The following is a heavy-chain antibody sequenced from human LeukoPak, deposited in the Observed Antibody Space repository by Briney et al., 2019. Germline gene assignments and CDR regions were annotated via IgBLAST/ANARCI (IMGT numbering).Heavy chain of an antibody. CDR2: ISSSGSTI. CDR3: ARVGYSYGLDY. Sequence: GGSLRFSCAASGFTFSSYEMNWVRQAPGNGLEWVSYISSSGSTIYYADSVKGRFTISRDNAKNSLYLQMNSLRAEDTAVYYCARVGYSYGLDYWGQGTLVTVSS. D-gene: IGHD5-18*01. V-gene: IGHV3-48*03. J-gene: IGHJ4*02. CDR1: GFTFSSYE.